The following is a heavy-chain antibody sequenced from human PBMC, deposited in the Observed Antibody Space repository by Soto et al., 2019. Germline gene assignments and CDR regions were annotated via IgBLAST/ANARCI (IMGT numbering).Heavy chain of an antibody. D-gene: IGHD6-19*01. Sequence: GGSLRLSCTASGFTFGDYAMSWFRQAPGKGLEWVGFIRSKAYGGTTEYAASVKDRFTISRDDSKSIAYLQMNSLKTEDTAVYYCTRVSGIAVAAHVDYWGQGTLVTVSS. CDR2: IRSKAYGGTT. CDR3: TRVSGIAVAAHVDY. J-gene: IGHJ4*02. CDR1: GFTFGDYA. V-gene: IGHV3-49*03.